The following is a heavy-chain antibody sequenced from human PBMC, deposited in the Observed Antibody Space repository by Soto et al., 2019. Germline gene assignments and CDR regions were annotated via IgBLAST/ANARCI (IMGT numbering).Heavy chain of an antibody. D-gene: IGHD3-22*01. CDR3: ARGLIYDSSGYYFDY. CDR2: INPSGGST. CDR1: GYTFTSYY. V-gene: IGHV1-46*01. Sequence: ASVKVSCKTSGYTFTSYYMHWVRQAPGQGLEWMGIINPSGGSTRYAQKFQGRVTMTRDTSTSTVYMELSSLRSEDTAVYYCARGLIYDSSGYYFDYWGQGTLVTVSS. J-gene: IGHJ4*02.